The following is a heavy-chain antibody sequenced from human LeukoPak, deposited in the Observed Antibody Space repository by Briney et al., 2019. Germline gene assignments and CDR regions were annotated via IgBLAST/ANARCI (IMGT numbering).Heavy chain of an antibody. CDR2: IYSGSST. J-gene: IGHJ3*02. V-gene: IGHV3-66*01. D-gene: IGHD5-18*01. Sequence: GGSLRLSCAASGFTVSSNYMSWIRQAPGKGLEWVSVIYSGSSTYYADSVKGRFTISRDNSKNTLYLQMNSPRAEDTAVYYCARGDPYSYGLNDAFDIWGQGTMVTVSS. CDR1: GFTVSSNY. CDR3: ARGDPYSYGLNDAFDI.